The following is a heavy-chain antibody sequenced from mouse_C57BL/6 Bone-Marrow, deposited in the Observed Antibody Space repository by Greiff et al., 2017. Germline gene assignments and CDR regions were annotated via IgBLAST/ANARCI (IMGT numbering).Heavy chain of an antibody. Sequence: QVTLKEYGPGILQSSQTLSLTCSFSGFSLSTSGMGVSWIRQPSGKGLEWLAHIYWDDDKRYNPSLKSRLTISKDTSRNQVFLKITSVDTADTATYYCARRESYYDYDDGYYYAMDYWGQGTSVTVSS. V-gene: IGHV8-12*01. D-gene: IGHD2-4*01. CDR1: GFSLSTSGMG. CDR3: ARRESYYDYDDGYYYAMDY. CDR2: IYWDDDK. J-gene: IGHJ4*01.